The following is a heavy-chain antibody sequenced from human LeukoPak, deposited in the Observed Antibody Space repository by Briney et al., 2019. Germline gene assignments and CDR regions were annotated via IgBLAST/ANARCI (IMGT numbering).Heavy chain of an antibody. CDR1: GYTFTRYG. Sequence: ASVKVSRKPSGYTFTRYGISWVRPAPAQRLEWMGWISAYNGNTNYAQKLQGRVTMTTDTSTSTAYMELRSLRSDDTAVYYCARVKYYDILTGPDYWGQGTLVTVSS. D-gene: IGHD3-9*01. CDR3: ARVKYYDILTGPDY. CDR2: ISAYNGNT. J-gene: IGHJ4*02. V-gene: IGHV1-18*04.